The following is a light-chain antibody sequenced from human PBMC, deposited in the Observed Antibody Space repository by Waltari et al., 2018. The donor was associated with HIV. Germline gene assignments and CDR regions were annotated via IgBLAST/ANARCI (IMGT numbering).Light chain of an antibody. V-gene: IGLV1-47*01. CDR1: SLNMGSTY. J-gene: IGLJ3*02. CDR3: AAWDDSLSARWV. CDR2: RNN. Sequence: HSVLTQQPSASGPPGQRVTLSCSGSSLNMGSTYVYWYKQLPGTAPNLLIYRNNQRPSGVPDRFSGSKSGTSASLAISGLRSEDEADYYCAAWDDSLSARWVFGGGTKLTVL.